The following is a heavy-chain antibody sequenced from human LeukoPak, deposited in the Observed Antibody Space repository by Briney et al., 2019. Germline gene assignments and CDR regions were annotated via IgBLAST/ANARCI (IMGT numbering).Heavy chain of an antibody. D-gene: IGHD3-22*01. CDR1: GGSISSYY. J-gene: IGHJ1*01. V-gene: IGHV4-59*08. Sequence: PSETLSLTCTVSGGSISSYYWSWIRQPPGKGLEWIGYIYYSGSTNYNPSLKRRVTISVDTSKNQFSLKLSSVTAADTAVYYCARGVSYYDSSGYYNEYFQHWGQGTLVTVSS. CDR2: IYYSGST. CDR3: ARGVSYYDSSGYYNEYFQH.